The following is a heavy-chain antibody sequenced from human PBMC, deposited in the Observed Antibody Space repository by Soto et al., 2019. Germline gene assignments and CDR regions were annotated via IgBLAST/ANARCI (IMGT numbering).Heavy chain of an antibody. CDR1: GFTFSSYA. Sequence: EVPLLESGGGLVQPGGSLRLSCAASGFTFSSYAMSWVRQAPGKGLEWVSVISDSGGSTYYADSVKGRFTISRDNSKNTLFVQMNSLRAEDTAVYYCAKDGGPGRERYYFDYWGQGTPVTVSS. J-gene: IGHJ4*02. CDR2: ISDSGGST. CDR3: AKDGGPGRERYYFDY. D-gene: IGHD3-16*01. V-gene: IGHV3-23*01.